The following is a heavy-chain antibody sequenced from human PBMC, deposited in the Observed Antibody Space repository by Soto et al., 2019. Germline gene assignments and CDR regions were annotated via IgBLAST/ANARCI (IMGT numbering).Heavy chain of an antibody. CDR2: IYYSGTT. CDR1: NGSVSSGTYS. CDR3: ARGHYYYGMDV. V-gene: IGHV4-30-2*01. Sequence: PSETLSLTCTVSNGSVSSGTYSWSWVRQPPGKGLEWIGYIYYSGTTYYTPSLKSRLTRSMDRANDHFSLNLTSVTAADTAVYFCARGHYYYGMDVWGQGSTVTVSS. J-gene: IGHJ6*02.